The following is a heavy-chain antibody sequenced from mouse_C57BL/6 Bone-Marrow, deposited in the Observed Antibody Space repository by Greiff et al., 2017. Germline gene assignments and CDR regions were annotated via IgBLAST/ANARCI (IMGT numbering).Heavy chain of an antibody. Sequence: QVQLQQPGAELVKPGASVKLSCKASGYTFTSYWMHWVKQRPGQGLEWIGMIHPNSGSTNYNEKFKGKATLTVDKSSSTAYMQLSSLTSEDSAVYYCAPIYDGHRFAYGDRGTRVTVTA. V-gene: IGHV1-64*01. CDR2: IHPNSGST. CDR3: APIYDGHRFAY. J-gene: IGHJ3*01. D-gene: IGHD2-3*01. CDR1: GYTFTSYW.